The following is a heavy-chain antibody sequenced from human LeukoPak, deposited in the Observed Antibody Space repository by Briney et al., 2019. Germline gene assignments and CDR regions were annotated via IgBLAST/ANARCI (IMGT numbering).Heavy chain of an antibody. CDR3: ARGYSYEEYYFDY. CDR2: IYHSGST. D-gene: IGHD5-18*01. V-gene: IGHV4-59*12. J-gene: IGHJ4*02. CDR1: GGSISSYY. Sequence: SETLSLTCTVSGGSISSYYWSWIRQPPGKGLEWIGYIYHSGSTYYNPSLKSRVTISVDRSKNQFSLKLSSVTAADTAVYYCARGYSYEEYYFDYWGQGTLVTVSS.